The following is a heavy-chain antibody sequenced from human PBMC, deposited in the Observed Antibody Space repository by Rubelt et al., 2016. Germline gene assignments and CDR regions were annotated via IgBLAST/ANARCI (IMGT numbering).Heavy chain of an antibody. Sequence: QVQLVQSGAEVKKPGSSVKVSCKASGGTFSSYAISWVRQAPGQGLEWMGGIIPIFGTANYAQKFPVSVSITADESTSTAYMVLSILRSEDTAVYYCARDVGGNSVLYYFDYWGQGTLVTVSS. J-gene: IGHJ4*02. V-gene: IGHV1-69*01. CDR3: ARDVGGNSVLYYFDY. D-gene: IGHD4-23*01. CDR2: IIPIFGTA. CDR1: GGTFSSYA.